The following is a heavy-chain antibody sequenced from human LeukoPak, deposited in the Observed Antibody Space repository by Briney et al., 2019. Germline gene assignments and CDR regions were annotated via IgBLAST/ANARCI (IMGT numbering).Heavy chain of an antibody. CDR3: ARLDYGGNSNDAFGI. J-gene: IGHJ3*02. CDR2: IYYSGST. Sequence: SETLSLTCTVSNGPINSYYWSWIRQPPGKGLEWIGYIYYSGSTNYNPSLKSRVTISVDTSKNQFSLKLSSVTAADTAVYYCARLDYGGNSNDAFGIWGQGTMVTVSS. V-gene: IGHV4-59*01. CDR1: NGPINSYY. D-gene: IGHD4-23*01.